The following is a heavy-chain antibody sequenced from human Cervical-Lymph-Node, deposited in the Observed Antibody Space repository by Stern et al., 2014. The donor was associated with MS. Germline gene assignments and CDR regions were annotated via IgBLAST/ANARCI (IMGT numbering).Heavy chain of an antibody. J-gene: IGHJ4*02. CDR3: AKDRGSYPSHIDY. CDR1: GFTFDDYA. V-gene: IGHV3-9*01. CDR2: ISWNSGSI. Sequence: EVQLVESGGGLVQPGRSLRLSCAASGFTFDDYAMHWVRQAPGKGLEWVSGISWNSGSIGYADSVKGRFTISRDNAKNSLYLQMNSLRAEDTALYYCAKDRGSYPSHIDYWGQGTLVTVSS. D-gene: IGHD1-26*01.